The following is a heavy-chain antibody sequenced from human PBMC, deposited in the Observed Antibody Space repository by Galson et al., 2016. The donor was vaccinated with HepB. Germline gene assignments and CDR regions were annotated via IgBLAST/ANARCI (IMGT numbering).Heavy chain of an antibody. Sequence: SLRLSCAASGFTFSSYVMHWVRQAPGKGLEWVAVIWYDGRTEYYADSVKGRFAISRDNSGDTLYLYMNSLRVEDTAMYYCAKDRETWAPYGMEVWGQGTTVTVSS. V-gene: IGHV3-33*06. D-gene: IGHD3-16*01. CDR3: AKDRETWAPYGMEV. J-gene: IGHJ6*02. CDR1: GFTFSSYV. CDR2: IWYDGRTE.